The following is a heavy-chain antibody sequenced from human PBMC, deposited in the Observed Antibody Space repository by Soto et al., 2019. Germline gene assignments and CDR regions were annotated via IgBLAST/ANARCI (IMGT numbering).Heavy chain of an antibody. J-gene: IGHJ6*02. CDR1: GFTVSTNY. V-gene: IGHV3-53*02. Sequence: EVQLVETGGGLIQPGGSLRLSCAVSGFTVSTNYMSWVRQAPGKGLEWVSVIYYDDGSTYHADSVKGRFSISRDSSRNTLYLQMNSLRAEDTAVYYCASGQQVILRYYYGLDVRGQGTTVTVSS. CDR2: IYYDDGST. D-gene: IGHD6-13*01. CDR3: ASGQQVILRYYYGLDV.